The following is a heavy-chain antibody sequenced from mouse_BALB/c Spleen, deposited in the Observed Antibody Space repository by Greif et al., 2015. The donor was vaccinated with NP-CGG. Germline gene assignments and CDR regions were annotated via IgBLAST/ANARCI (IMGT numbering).Heavy chain of an antibody. CDR2: ISNLAYSI. J-gene: IGHJ2*01. D-gene: IGHD1-1*01. V-gene: IGHV5-15*02. CDR3: ARDYYGSSYYFDY. CDR1: GFTFSDYG. Sequence: EVQVVESGGGLVQPGGSRKLSCAASGFTFSDYGMAWVRQAPGKGPEWVAFISNLAYSIYYADTVTGRFTISRENAKNHLYLEMSSLRSEDTAMYYCARDYYGSSYYFDYWGQGTTLTVSS.